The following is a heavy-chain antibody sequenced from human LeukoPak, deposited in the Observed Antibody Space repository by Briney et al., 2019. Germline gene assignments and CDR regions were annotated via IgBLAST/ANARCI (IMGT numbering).Heavy chain of an antibody. CDR3: ARGKYSSGWYLDF. V-gene: IGHV4-59*01. CDR2: FDNSDST. Sequence: SETLSLTCIVSGGSISRYYWSWIRQPHGKGLEWIGYFDNSDSTNYNPSLKNRVTISEDTSKNQFALELRSVTAADTAIYYCARGKYSSGWYLDFWGQGTLVTVSS. D-gene: IGHD6-19*01. J-gene: IGHJ4*02. CDR1: GGSISRYY.